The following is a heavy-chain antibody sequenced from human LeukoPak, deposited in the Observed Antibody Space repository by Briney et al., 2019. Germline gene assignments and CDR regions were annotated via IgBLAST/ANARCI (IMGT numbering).Heavy chain of an antibody. J-gene: IGHJ4*02. Sequence: GASVKVSCKASGYTFTDYYIHWVRQAPGQGLEWMGWISAYNGNTNYAQKLQGRVTMTTDTSTSTAYMELRSLRSDDTAVYYCARVNDYGDYQYYFDYWGQGTLVTVSS. CDR3: ARVNDYGDYQYYFDY. CDR2: ISAYNGNT. CDR1: GYTFTDYY. D-gene: IGHD4-17*01. V-gene: IGHV1-18*04.